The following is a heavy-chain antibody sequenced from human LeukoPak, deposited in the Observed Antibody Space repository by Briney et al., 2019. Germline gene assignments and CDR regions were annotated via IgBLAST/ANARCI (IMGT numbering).Heavy chain of an antibody. J-gene: IGHJ4*02. CDR1: GFTFTSSA. V-gene: IGHV1-58*01. CDR2: IVVGSGNT. D-gene: IGHD3-22*01. Sequence: SVKVSCKASGFTFTSSAEQWVRQARGQRLEWIGWIVVGSGNTNYAQRFQERVTITRDMSTSTAYMELSSLRSEDTAVYYCAAHYYDSSGYSDYWGQGTLVTVSS. CDR3: AAHYYDSSGYSDY.